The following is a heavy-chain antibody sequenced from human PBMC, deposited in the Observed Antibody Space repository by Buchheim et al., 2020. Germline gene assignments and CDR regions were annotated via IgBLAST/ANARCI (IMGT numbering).Heavy chain of an antibody. Sequence: QVQLQESGPGLVKPSETLSLTCAVSGGSLSNTAWWSWVRQPPGKGLEWIGEIYVSGSTNYNPSLKSRVTISLDKLKNQFSLKLTSLTAADSAMYFCTFTPSGSTFDYWGQGTL. V-gene: IGHV4-4*02. J-gene: IGHJ4*02. D-gene: IGHD1-14*01. CDR2: IYVSGST. CDR1: GGSLSNTAW. CDR3: TFTPSGSTFDY.